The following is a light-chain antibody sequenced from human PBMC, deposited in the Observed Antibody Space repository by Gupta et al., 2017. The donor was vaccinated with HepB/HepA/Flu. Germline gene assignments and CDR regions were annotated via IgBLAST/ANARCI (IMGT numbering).Light chain of an antibody. CDR2: AAS. J-gene: IGKJ1*01. CDR1: QSIARY. V-gene: IGKV1-39*01. Sequence: DIQMTQSPSSLSASGGDRVTITCRASQSIARYVNWYQQKPGKAPKLLIYAASRVQGGVPSRFSGSGSGTDFTLTISRLQPEDFAAYYCQQTDSIPWTFGRGTKVEIK. CDR3: QQTDSIPWT.